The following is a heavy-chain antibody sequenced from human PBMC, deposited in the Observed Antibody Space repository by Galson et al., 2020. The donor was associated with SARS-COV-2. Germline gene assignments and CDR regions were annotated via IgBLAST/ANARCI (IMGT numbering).Heavy chain of an antibody. V-gene: IGHV1-69*13. Sequence: SVKVSCKASGGTFSSYAISWVRQAPGQGLEWMGGIIPIFGTANYAQKFQGRVTITADESTSTAYMELSSLRSEDTAVYYCARALGGWYSGTDNEMGDDAFDIWGQGTMVTVSS. J-gene: IGHJ3*02. CDR3: ARALGGWYSGTDNEMGDDAFDI. CDR2: IIPIFGTA. CDR1: GGTFSSYA. D-gene: IGHD6-19*01.